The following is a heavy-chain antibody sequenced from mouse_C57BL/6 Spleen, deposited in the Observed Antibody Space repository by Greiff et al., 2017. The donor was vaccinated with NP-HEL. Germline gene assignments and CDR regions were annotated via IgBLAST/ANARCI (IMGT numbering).Heavy chain of an antibody. D-gene: IGHD1-1*01. CDR2: IHPTSGST. J-gene: IGHJ3*01. V-gene: IGHV1-64*01. CDR1: GYTFTSYW. Sequence: VQLQQPGAELVKPGASVKLSCKASGYTFTSYWMHWVKQRPGQGLEWIGMIHPTSGSTNYNEKFKSKATLTVDKSSSTAYMQLSSLTSEDSAVYYCAWYYGSSYGGFAYWGQGTLVTVSA. CDR3: AWYYGSSYGGFAY.